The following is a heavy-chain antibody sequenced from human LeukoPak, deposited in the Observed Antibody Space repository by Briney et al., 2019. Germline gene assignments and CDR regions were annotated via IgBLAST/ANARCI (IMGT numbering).Heavy chain of an antibody. D-gene: IGHD2-8*02. V-gene: IGHV1-2*02. CDR3: AKRGPLVVYGPWKKDFDY. CDR2: INPNSGGT. CDR1: GYTFTGYY. Sequence: ASVKVSCKASGYTFTGYYMHWVRQAPGQGLEWIGWINPNSGGTNYAQKFQGRVTMTRDTSISTAYMELSRLRSDDTAVYYCAKRGPLVVYGPWKKDFDYWGQGTLVTVSS. J-gene: IGHJ4*02.